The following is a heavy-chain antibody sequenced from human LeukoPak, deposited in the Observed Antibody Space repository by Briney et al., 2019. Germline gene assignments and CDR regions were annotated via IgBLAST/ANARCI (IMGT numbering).Heavy chain of an antibody. Sequence: GGSLRLSCAASGFTFSSYDMHWVRQATGKGLEWVSAIGTAGDPYYPGSVKGRFTISRENAKNSLYLQMNSLRAGDTAAYYCARAPRGSCPDYWGQGTLASVSS. V-gene: IGHV3-13*05. CDR2: IGTAGDP. J-gene: IGHJ4*02. CDR3: ARAPRGSCPDY. CDR1: GFTFSSYD. D-gene: IGHD1-26*01.